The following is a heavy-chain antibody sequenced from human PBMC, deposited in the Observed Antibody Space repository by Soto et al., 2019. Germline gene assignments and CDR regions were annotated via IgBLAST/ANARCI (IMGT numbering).Heavy chain of an antibody. CDR2: IYYSGST. D-gene: IGHD2-15*01. CDR1: GGSISSGGYY. J-gene: IGHJ5*02. Sequence: SETLSLTCTVSGGSISSGGYYWSWIRQHPGKGLEWIGYIYYSGSTYYNPSLKSRVTISVDTSKNQFSLKLSSVTAADTAVYYCARVVSVSVVVVAATHWFDPWGQGTLVTVSS. CDR3: ARVVSVSVVVVAATHWFDP. V-gene: IGHV4-31*03.